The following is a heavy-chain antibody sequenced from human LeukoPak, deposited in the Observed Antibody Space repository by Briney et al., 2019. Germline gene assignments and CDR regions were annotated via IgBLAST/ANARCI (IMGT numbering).Heavy chain of an antibody. V-gene: IGHV1-3*01. CDR1: GYTFTSYA. J-gene: IGHJ4*02. Sequence: ASVKVSRKASGYTFTSYAMHWVRQAPGQRLEWMGWINAGNGNTKYSQKFQGRVTITRDTSASTAYMKLSSLRSEDTAVYYCARVGSSWTLDYWGQGTLVTVSS. CDR3: ARVGSSWTLDY. CDR2: INAGNGNT. D-gene: IGHD6-13*01.